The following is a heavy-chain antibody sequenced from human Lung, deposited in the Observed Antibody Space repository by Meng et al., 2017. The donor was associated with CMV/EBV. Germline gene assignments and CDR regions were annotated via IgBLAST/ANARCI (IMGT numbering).Heavy chain of an antibody. D-gene: IGHD3-9*01. CDR1: GFTFSSYG. Sequence: GESXKISCAASGFTFSSYGMHWVRQAPGKGLEWVAFIRYDGSNKYYADSVQGRFTISRDNSKNTLYLQMNSLRAEDTAVYYCAKPPGLVGYYYGMDVWGQGTTVTVSS. CDR2: IRYDGSNK. CDR3: AKPPGLVGYYYGMDV. V-gene: IGHV3-30*02. J-gene: IGHJ6*02.